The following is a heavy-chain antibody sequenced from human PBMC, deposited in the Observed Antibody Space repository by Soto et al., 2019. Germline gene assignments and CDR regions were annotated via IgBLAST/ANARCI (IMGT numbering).Heavy chain of an antibody. D-gene: IGHD3-22*01. CDR1: GDSITAYY. CDR3: ARGTYYYDSSGLPQNWFDP. Sequence: SETLSLTCTVSGDSITAYYWSWIRQPPGKGLEWIGHIYYSGSTDYNPSLESRVTISVDTSKNQFSLKLTSVTAADTAVYYCARGTYYYDSSGLPQNWFDPWGQGTLVTVSS. J-gene: IGHJ5*02. CDR2: IYYSGST. V-gene: IGHV4-59*01.